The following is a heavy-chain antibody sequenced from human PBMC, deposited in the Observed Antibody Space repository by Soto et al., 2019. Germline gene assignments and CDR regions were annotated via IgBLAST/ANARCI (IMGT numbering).Heavy chain of an antibody. CDR2: ISYDGSNK. CDR1: GFTFSSYA. J-gene: IGHJ4*02. D-gene: IGHD3-9*01. Sequence: QVQLVESGGGVVQPGRSLRLSCAASGFTFSSYAMHWVRQAPGKGLEWVAVISYDGSNKYYADSVKGRFTISRDNSKNTLYLQMNSLRAEDTAVYYCARSRSGYYDILTGYYLYYWGQGTLVTVSS. V-gene: IGHV3-30-3*01. CDR3: ARSRSGYYDILTGYYLYY.